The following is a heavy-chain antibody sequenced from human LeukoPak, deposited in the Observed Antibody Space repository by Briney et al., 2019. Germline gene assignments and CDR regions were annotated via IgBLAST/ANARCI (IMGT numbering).Heavy chain of an antibody. Sequence: GESLKISCKGSGYSFTTYWIAWVRQMPGKGLEWMGIIYPGDSDTRYSPSFEGQVTISADKSTSTAYLQWSSLKASDTAMYYCARPKSSGYYYAFDIWGQGTMVTVSS. J-gene: IGHJ3*02. CDR1: GYSFTTYW. CDR2: IYPGDSDT. CDR3: ARPKSSGYYYAFDI. V-gene: IGHV5-51*01. D-gene: IGHD3-22*01.